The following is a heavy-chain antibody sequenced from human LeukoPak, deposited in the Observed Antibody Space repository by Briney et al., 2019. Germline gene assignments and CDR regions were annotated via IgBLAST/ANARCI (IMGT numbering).Heavy chain of an antibody. D-gene: IGHD3-10*01. CDR2: TRNKANSYTT. Sequence: GGSLRLSCAASGFTFSDHYMDWVRQAPGKGLEWVGRTRNKANSYTTEYTASVKGRFTISRDDSKNSLYLQMNSLKTEDTAVYYCARYDGGSGPFDYWGQGTLVTVSS. CDR1: GFTFSDHY. CDR3: ARYDGGSGPFDY. V-gene: IGHV3-72*01. J-gene: IGHJ4*02.